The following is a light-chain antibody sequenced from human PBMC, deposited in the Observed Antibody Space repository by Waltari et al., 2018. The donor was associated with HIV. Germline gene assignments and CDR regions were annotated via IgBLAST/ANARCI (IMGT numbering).Light chain of an antibody. CDR3: SSYAGSNNVI. CDR2: EVS. V-gene: IGLV2-8*01. Sequence: QSALAQPPSASVSPGPSVTISCPGTSRDVGGYTYVPWYQQHPGKAPKLMIYEVSKRPSGVPDRFSGSKSGNAASLTVSGLQAEDEADYYCSSYAGSNNVIFGGGTKLTVL. J-gene: IGLJ2*01. CDR1: SRDVGGYTY.